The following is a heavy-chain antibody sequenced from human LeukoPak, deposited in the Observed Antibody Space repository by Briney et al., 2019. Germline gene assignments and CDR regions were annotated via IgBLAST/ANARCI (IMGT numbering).Heavy chain of an antibody. CDR2: INDDGSVK. V-gene: IGHV3-7*01. J-gene: IGHJ4*02. Sequence: PGGSLRLSCAVSGFTFRNYLMNWVRQAPGKGLEWVAQINDDGSVKNYVDSVKGRFTISRDNAKNSVYLQMHSLRDEDTAVYYCARDPEALDYWGQGTLVTVSS. CDR1: GFTFRNYL. CDR3: ARDPEALDY.